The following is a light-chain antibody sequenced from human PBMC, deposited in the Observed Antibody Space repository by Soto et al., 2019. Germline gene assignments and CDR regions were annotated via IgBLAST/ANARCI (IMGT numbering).Light chain of an antibody. J-gene: IGLJ2*01. Sequence: QSALTQPPSVSAAPGQKVNISCSGSSSNIGNNYVSWYQQLPGTAPKLLIYDNSKRPSGIPDRFSGSKSGTSATLGITGLQTGDEADYYCGTWDSSLSAGVFGGGTQLTVL. CDR3: GTWDSSLSAGV. V-gene: IGLV1-51*01. CDR1: SSNIGNNY. CDR2: DNS.